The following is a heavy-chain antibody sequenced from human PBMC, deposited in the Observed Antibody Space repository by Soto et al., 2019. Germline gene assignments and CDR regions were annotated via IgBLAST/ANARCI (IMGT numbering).Heavy chain of an antibody. D-gene: IGHD6-13*01. Sequence: SETLSLTCAVYGGSFSGYYWSWIRQPPGKGLEWIGEINHSGSTNYNPSLKSRVTISVDTSKNQFSLKLSSVTAADTAVYYCARGVAAAGADYWGQGTLVTVSS. J-gene: IGHJ4*02. V-gene: IGHV4-34*01. CDR1: GGSFSGYY. CDR2: INHSGST. CDR3: ARGVAAAGADY.